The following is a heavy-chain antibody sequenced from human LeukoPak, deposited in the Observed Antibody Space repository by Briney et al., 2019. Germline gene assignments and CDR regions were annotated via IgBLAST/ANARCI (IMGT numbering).Heavy chain of an antibody. D-gene: IGHD2-2*01. CDR3: AGCYCSSTSCYNWFDP. CDR1: GGTFSSYA. V-gene: IGHV1-69*06. Sequence: SVKVSCKASGGTFSSYAISWVRQAPGQGLEWMGRIIPIFGTANYAQKFQGRVTITADKSTSTAYMELSSLRSEDTAVYYSAGCYCSSTSCYNWFDPWGQGTLVTVSS. J-gene: IGHJ5*02. CDR2: IIPIFGTA.